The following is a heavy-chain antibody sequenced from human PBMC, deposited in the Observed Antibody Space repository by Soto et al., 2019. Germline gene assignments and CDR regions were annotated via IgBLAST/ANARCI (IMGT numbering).Heavy chain of an antibody. Sequence: ASVKVSCKASGGTFSSYAISWVRQAPGQGLEWMGIINPSGGSTSYAQKFQGRVTMTRDTSTSTVYMELSSLRSEDTAVYYCARGGGITGTTWLAYYYGMDVWGQGTTVTVSS. D-gene: IGHD1-7*01. CDR2: INPSGGST. V-gene: IGHV1-46*01. J-gene: IGHJ6*02. CDR1: GGTFSSYA. CDR3: ARGGGITGTTWLAYYYGMDV.